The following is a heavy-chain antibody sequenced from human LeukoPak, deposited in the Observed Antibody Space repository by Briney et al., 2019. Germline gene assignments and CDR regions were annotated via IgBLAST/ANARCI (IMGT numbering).Heavy chain of an antibody. Sequence: ASVKVSCKASGYTFTGYYMHWVRQAPGHGLEWMGWINPNSGGTNYAQKFQGRVTMTRDTSISTAYMELSRLRSDDTAVYYCARSLMTFGGVIPFVRVAAFDIWGQGTMVTISS. D-gene: IGHD3-16*02. CDR3: ARSLMTFGGVIPFVRVAAFDI. V-gene: IGHV1-2*02. CDR1: GYTFTGYY. J-gene: IGHJ3*02. CDR2: INPNSGGT.